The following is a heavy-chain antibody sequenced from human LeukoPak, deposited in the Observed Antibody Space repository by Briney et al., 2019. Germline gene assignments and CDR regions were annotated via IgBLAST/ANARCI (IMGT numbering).Heavy chain of an antibody. Sequence: ASVKVSCKASGYTFINYVIIWVRQAPGQGLEWMGWISTYNDNTNYAQRLQGRVTMTTDTSTSTAYMELRSLRSDNTAVYYCARGLSDSSGWSPWTYFYYWGQGTLVTVSS. CDR2: ISTYNDNT. J-gene: IGHJ4*02. D-gene: IGHD6-19*01. V-gene: IGHV1-18*01. CDR3: ARGLSDSSGWSPWTYFYY. CDR1: GYTFINYV.